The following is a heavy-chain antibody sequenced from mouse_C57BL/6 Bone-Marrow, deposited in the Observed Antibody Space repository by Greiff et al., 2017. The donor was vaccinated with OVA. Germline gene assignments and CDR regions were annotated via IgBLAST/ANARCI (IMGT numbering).Heavy chain of an antibody. CDR2: INPGSGGS. J-gene: IGHJ2*01. CDR3: AREIGDYAPLYFDY. CDR1: GYTFTNYL. V-gene: IGHV1-54*01. Sequence: QVQLQQSGAELVRPGTSVKVSCKASGYTFTNYLIEWIGVINPGSGGSIYNEKSKGKATLTAEKSTSTAYMTLSSLTSEDSAVYFCAREIGDYAPLYFDYWGQGTTLTVSS. D-gene: IGHD2-4*01.